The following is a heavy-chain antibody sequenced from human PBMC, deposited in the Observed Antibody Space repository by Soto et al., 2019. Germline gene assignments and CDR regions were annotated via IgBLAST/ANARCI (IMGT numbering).Heavy chain of an antibody. CDR3: AKKYYFGSGSYVFYFDY. CDR2: MSGTAGNT. CDR1: GFTFSNYA. V-gene: IGHV3-23*01. J-gene: IGHJ4*02. D-gene: IGHD3-10*01. Sequence: EVQLLESGGGSVQPGGSLRLSCAASGFTFSNYAMTWVRQAPGKGLEWVSTMSGTAGNTYYADSVKGRFTISRDNSKNTLYLQMNSVRAEDTAVYYCAKKYYFGSGSYVFYFDYWGQGTLVTVSS.